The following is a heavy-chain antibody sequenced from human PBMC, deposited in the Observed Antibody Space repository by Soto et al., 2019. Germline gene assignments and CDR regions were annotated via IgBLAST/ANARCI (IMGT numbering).Heavy chain of an antibody. D-gene: IGHD1-20*01. CDR1: GVSITNYY. CDR2: VYHTGNT. CDR3: AREQYNWKL. J-gene: IGHJ4*02. V-gene: IGHV4-59*01. Sequence: PSLTCSVSGVSITNYYWTWIRHPPGKGLEWIGYVYHTGNTYYNPSLKSRVTISLDTSKNQVSLRLTSVTAADTAVYYCAREQYNWKLWGQGTLVTVSS.